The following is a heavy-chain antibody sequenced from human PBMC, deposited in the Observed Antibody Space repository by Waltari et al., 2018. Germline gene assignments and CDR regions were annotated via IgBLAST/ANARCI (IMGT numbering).Heavy chain of an antibody. CDR2: IKQDGSEK. D-gene: IGHD3-10*01. J-gene: IGHJ4*02. V-gene: IGHV3-7*01. CDR3: ARGGSWHYFDY. CDR1: GITFSSYW. Sequence: EVQLVESGGGLVQPGGSLRLSCAASGITFSSYWMTWVRQAPGKGLGWVANIKQDGSEKFYVDSVKGRFTISRDNAKDSLFLQMNSLRAEDTAVYYCARGGSWHYFDYWGQGTLVTVSS.